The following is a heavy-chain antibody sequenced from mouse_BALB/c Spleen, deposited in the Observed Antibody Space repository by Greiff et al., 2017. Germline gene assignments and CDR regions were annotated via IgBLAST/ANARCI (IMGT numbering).Heavy chain of an antibody. V-gene: IGHV1S137*01. CDR2: ISTYDGDA. Sequence: VQLQESGAELVRPGVSVKISCKASGYTFTNYAMHWVKQSHAKSLEWIGVISTYDGDASYNQKFKGKATMTVDKSSSTAYMELARLTSEDSAIYYCAREGYGNSRAYWGQGTLVTVSA. J-gene: IGHJ3*01. D-gene: IGHD2-1*01. CDR3: AREGYGNSRAY. CDR1: GYTFTNYA.